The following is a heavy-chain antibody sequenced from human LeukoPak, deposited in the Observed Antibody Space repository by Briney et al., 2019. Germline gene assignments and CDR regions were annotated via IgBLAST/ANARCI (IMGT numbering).Heavy chain of an antibody. CDR3: ARDRGLELLVDV. Sequence: GASVNVSCKASGYTFTSYAMHWVRQAPGQRLEWMGWINAGNGNTKYSQKFQGRVTITRDTSASTAYMELSSLRSEDTAVYYCARDRGLELLVDVWGQGTTVTVSS. D-gene: IGHD1-7*01. CDR2: INAGNGNT. CDR1: GYTFTSYA. V-gene: IGHV1-3*01. J-gene: IGHJ6*02.